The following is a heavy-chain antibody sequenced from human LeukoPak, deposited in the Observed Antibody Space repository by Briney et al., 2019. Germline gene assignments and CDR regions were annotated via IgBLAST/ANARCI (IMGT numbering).Heavy chain of an antibody. V-gene: IGHV4-59*08. CDR2: IYYSGST. Sequence: SETLSLTCTVSGGSISSYYWSWIRQPPGKGLEWIGYIYYSGSTNYNPSLKSRVTISVDTSKNQFSLKLSSVTAADTAVYYCPRLYCSGGSCYFDYWGQGTLVTVSS. CDR1: GGSISSYY. CDR3: PRLYCSGGSCYFDY. D-gene: IGHD2-15*01. J-gene: IGHJ4*02.